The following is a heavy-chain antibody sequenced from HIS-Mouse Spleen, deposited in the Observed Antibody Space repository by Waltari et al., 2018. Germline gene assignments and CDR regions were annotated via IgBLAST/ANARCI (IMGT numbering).Heavy chain of an antibody. D-gene: IGHD6-6*01. CDR2: INHSRST. CDR3: ARGLAARFDY. Sequence: QVQLQQWGAGLLKPSETLSLTCAVYGGSCSGYDWSWIRQAPGKGLEWIGEINHSRSTNYNPSLKSRVTISVDTSKNQFSLKLSSVTAADTAVYYCARGLAARFDYWGQGTLVTVSS. V-gene: IGHV4-34*01. J-gene: IGHJ4*02. CDR1: GGSCSGYD.